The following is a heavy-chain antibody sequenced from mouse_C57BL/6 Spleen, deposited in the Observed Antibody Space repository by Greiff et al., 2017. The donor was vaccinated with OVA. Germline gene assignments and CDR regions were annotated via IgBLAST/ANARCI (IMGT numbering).Heavy chain of an antibody. V-gene: IGHV1-18*01. CDR1: GYTFTDYN. J-gene: IGHJ2*01. CDR3: ARQLWGSLDY. CDR2: INPNNGVT. Sequence: VQLQQSGPELVKPGASVKIPCKASGYTFTDYNMDWVKQSHGKSLEWIGDINPNNGVTIYNQKFKGKATLTVDKSSSTAYMELRSLTSEDTAVYYCARQLWGSLDYWGQGTTLTVSS. D-gene: IGHD1-1*02.